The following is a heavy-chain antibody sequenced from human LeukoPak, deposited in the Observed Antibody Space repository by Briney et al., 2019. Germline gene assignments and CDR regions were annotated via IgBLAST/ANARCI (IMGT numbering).Heavy chain of an antibody. CDR1: GGSLSGYY. D-gene: IGHD3-10*01. Sequence: SETLSLTCAVSGGSLSGYYWSWIRQPPGKGLEWIGEINHSGSTNYNPSLKSRVTISVDTSKNQFSLKLSSVTAADTAVYYCARRTLLWFGELFGRNWFDPWGQGTLVTVSS. CDR2: INHSGST. V-gene: IGHV4-34*01. CDR3: ARRTLLWFGELFGRNWFDP. J-gene: IGHJ5*02.